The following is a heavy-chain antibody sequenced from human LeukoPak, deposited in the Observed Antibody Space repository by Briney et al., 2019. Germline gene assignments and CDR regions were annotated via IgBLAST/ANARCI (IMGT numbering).Heavy chain of an antibody. D-gene: IGHD6-13*01. V-gene: IGHV4-39*01. Sequence: NTSETLSLTCTVSGGSISSSSYYWGWIRQPPGKGLEWIGSIYYSGSTYYNPSLKSRVTISVDTSKNQFSLKLSSVTAADTAVYYCARVLIEQQLAKHAFDIWGHGTMVTVSS. CDR3: ARVLIEQQLAKHAFDI. CDR1: GGSISSSSYY. CDR2: IYYSGST. J-gene: IGHJ3*02.